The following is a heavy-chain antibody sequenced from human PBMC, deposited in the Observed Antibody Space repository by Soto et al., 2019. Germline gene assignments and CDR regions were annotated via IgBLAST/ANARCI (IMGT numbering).Heavy chain of an antibody. CDR1: GYTFTSYD. CDR2: MNPNSGNT. Sequence: QVQLVQSGAEVKKPGASVKVSCKASGYTFTSYDINWVRQATGQGLEWMGWMNPNSGNTGHAQKYQCRVSKHRNTSLSTAYMQLSSLRSEDTAVYYCARERSSGWYVDYWGQGTLVTVSS. J-gene: IGHJ4*02. D-gene: IGHD6-19*01. CDR3: ARERSSGWYVDY. V-gene: IGHV1-8*01.